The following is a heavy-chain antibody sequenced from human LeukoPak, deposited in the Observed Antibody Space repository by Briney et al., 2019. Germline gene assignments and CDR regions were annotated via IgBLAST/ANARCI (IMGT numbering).Heavy chain of an antibody. CDR1: GYTFTNYH. CDR3: AREGSSRSSWFDP. CDR2: INPNSGGT. Sequence: ASVRVSCKASGYTFTNYHIAWVRQAPGQGLEWMGRINPNSGGTNYAQKFQGRVTMTRDTSISTAYMELSRLRSDDTAVYYCAREGSSRSSWFDPWGQGTLVTVSS. V-gene: IGHV1-2*06. D-gene: IGHD6-13*01. J-gene: IGHJ5*02.